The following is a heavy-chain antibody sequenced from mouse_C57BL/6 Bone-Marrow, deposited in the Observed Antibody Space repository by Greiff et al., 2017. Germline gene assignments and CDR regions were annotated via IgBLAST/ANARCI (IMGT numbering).Heavy chain of an antibody. CDR2: INYDGSST. CDR3: ARENYYGSRSAWFAY. V-gene: IGHV5-16*01. D-gene: IGHD1-1*01. Sequence: EVQLVESEGGLVQPGSSMKLSCTASGFTFSDYYMAWVRQVPEKGLEWVANINYDGSSTYYLDSLKSRFIISRDNAKNILYLQMSSLKSEDTATYYCARENYYGSRSAWFAYWGQGTLVTVSA. J-gene: IGHJ3*01. CDR1: GFTFSDYY.